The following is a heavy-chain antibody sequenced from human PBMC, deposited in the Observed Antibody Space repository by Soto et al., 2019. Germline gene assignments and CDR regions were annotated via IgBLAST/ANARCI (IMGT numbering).Heavy chain of an antibody. J-gene: IGHJ5*02. CDR1: GGTFSSYA. CDR3: ARDTPETAGPTHVGGWFDP. Sequence: GASVKVSCKASGGTFSSYAISWVRQAPGQGLEWMGGIIPIFGTANYAQTFQGRVTITADESTSTAYMELSSLRSEDTAVYYCARDTPETAGPTHVGGWFDPWGQGTLVTVSS. CDR2: IIPIFGTA. V-gene: IGHV1-69*13. D-gene: IGHD2-21*02.